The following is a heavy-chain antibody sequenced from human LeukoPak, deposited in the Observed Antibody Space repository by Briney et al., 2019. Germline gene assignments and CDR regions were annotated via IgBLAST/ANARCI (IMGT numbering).Heavy chain of an antibody. D-gene: IGHD2-21*02. J-gene: IGHJ5*02. CDR3: ARQVDYCGGDCKPDWFDP. CDR1: GGSISSYY. Sequence: SETLSLTCTVSGGSISSYYWSWIRQPPGKGLEWIGYIYYSGSTNYNPSLKSRVTISVDTSKNQFSLKLSSVTAADTAVYYCARQVDYCGGDCKPDWFDPWGQGTLVTVSS. CDR2: IYYSGST. V-gene: IGHV4-59*08.